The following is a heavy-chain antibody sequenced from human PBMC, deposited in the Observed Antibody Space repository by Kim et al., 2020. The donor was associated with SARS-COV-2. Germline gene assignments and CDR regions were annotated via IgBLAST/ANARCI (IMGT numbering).Heavy chain of an antibody. CDR2: ITSDGSTT. CDR1: GFSFSNYW. J-gene: IGHJ4*02. V-gene: IGHV3-74*01. D-gene: IGHD3-3*01. CDR3: TRDPLLYSKTFDC. Sequence: GGSLRLSCTASGFSFSNYWIHWVRQSPGKGLEWVLHITSDGSTTTYADSVKGRFTISRDNAKNTLYLQMNSLRVEDTAVYYCTRDPLLYSKTFDCWGQGTLVTVSS.